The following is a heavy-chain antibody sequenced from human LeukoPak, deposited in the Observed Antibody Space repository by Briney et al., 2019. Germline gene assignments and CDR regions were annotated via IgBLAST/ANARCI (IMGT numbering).Heavy chain of an antibody. CDR1: GYSISSGYY. D-gene: IGHD2-2*01. V-gene: IGHV4-38-2*02. CDR3: ARDGGYCSSTSCYLDAFDI. CDR2: IYHSGST. Sequence: PSETLSLTCTVSGYSISSGYYWGWIRQPPGKGLEWIGSIYHSGSTYYNPSLKSRVTISVDTSKNQFSLKLSSVTAADTAVYYCARDGGYCSSTSCYLDAFDIWGQGTMVTVSS. J-gene: IGHJ3*02.